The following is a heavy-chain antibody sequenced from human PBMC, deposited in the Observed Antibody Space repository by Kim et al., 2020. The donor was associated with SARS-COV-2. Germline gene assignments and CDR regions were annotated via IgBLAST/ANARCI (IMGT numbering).Heavy chain of an antibody. CDR1: GFTFSSYW. CDR2: INSDGSST. Sequence: GGSLRLSCAASGFTFSSYWMHWVRQAPGKGLVWVSRINSDGSSTSYADSVKGRFTISRDNAKNTLYLQMNSLRAEDTAVYYCARLGPSGWPYYYYGMDVWGQGTTVTVSS. J-gene: IGHJ6*02. CDR3: ARLGPSGWPYYYYGMDV. V-gene: IGHV3-74*01. D-gene: IGHD6-19*01.